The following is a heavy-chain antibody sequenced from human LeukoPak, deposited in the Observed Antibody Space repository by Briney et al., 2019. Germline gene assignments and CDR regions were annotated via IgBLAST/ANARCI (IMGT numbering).Heavy chain of an antibody. V-gene: IGHV1-3*01. J-gene: IGHJ1*01. CDR2: INAGNGNT. CDR1: GYTFTGYY. Sequence: VASVKVSCKASGYTFTGYYMHWVRQAPGQRLEWMGWINAGNGNTKYSQNFQGRVTIIRDTSASTAYMELSSLRSEDTAVYYCARVPLHDSSGHYYPHWGQGTLVTVSS. CDR3: ARVPLHDSSGHYYPH. D-gene: IGHD3-22*01.